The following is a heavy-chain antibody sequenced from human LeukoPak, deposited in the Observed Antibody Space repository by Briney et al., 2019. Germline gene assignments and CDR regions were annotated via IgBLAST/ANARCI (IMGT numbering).Heavy chain of an antibody. D-gene: IGHD5-12*01. CDR2: IYSDGRT. Sequence: PGGSLRLSCTASGFSVSSNFMNWVRQAPGKGLEWISVIYSDGRTFYADSVKGRFTISRDNLKNTLYLHMNSLRADDTAMYYCVRALANTLENWGQGTMVTVSS. J-gene: IGHJ3*02. V-gene: IGHV3-53*01. CDR1: GFSVSSNF. CDR3: VRALANTLEN.